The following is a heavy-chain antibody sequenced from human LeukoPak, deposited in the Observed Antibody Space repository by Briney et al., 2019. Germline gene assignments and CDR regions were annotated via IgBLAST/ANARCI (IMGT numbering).Heavy chain of an antibody. CDR1: GFTFDDYA. J-gene: IGHJ4*02. CDR2: ISWNSGSI. V-gene: IGHV3-9*01. D-gene: IGHD1-26*01. CDR3: AKDIDSVVGASDYFDY. Sequence: GRSLRLSCAASGFTFDDYAMQWVRQAPGKGLEWVSGISWNSGSIGYADSVKGRFTISRDNAKNSLYLQMNSLRAEDTALYYCAKDIDSVVGASDYFDYWGQGTLVTVSS.